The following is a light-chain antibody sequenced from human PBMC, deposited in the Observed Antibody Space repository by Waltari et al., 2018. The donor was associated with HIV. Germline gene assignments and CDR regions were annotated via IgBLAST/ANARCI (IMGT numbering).Light chain of an antibody. J-gene: IGLJ3*02. CDR1: SSNIGSNS. V-gene: IGLV1-47*01. CDR2: RNN. CDR3: AAWDDSLSGPV. Sequence: QSVLTQQPSASGTPGQRVTISCSGSSSNIGSNSVYWYHQLPGTAPNLLIYRNNQRPSGVPDRFAGSKSGTSASLAISGLRSEDEADYYCAAWDDSLSGPVFGGGTKLTVL.